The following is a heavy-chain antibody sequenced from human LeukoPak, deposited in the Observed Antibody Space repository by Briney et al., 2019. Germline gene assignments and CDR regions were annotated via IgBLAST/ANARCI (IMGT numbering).Heavy chain of an antibody. CDR1: DGSINSDTYY. V-gene: IGHV4-39*07. D-gene: IGHD5-12*01. CDR2: IYHSGNT. J-gene: IGHJ4*02. Sequence: PSETLSLTCSVSDGSINSDTYYWGWIRQPPGKGLEWITSIYHSGNTYYNPSLKSRVTISIDTSKNQFSLKLSSVTAADSAVYYCMTGAIGGYDPFDSWGQGTLVTVSS. CDR3: MTGAIGGYDPFDS.